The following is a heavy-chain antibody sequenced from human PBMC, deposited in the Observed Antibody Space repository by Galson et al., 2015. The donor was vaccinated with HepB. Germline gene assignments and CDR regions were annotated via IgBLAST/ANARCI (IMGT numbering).Heavy chain of an antibody. J-gene: IGHJ4*02. CDR3: ARTFYFDY. Sequence: SLRLSCAASGFDVSAFALHWVRQTPGKGLEWVAVVSSDENNIYYADSVRGRFTISRDNSRDTLYLQMNSPRVEDTAVYYCARTFYFDYWGQGTLVTVSS. V-gene: IGHV3-30*04. CDR1: GFDVSAFA. CDR2: VSSDENNI.